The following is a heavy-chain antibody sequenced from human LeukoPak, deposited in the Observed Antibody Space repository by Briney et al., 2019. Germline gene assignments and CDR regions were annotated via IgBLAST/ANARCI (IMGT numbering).Heavy chain of an antibody. CDR3: ARGSSPPYSSSWYAFDY. J-gene: IGHJ4*02. D-gene: IGHD6-13*01. Sequence: SETLSLTCTVSGGSISSYYWSWIRQPPGKGLEWIGYIYYSGSTNYNPSLKSRVTISIDTSKSQFSLKLSSVTAADTAVYYCARGSSPPYSSSWYAFDYWGQGTLVTVSS. V-gene: IGHV4-59*01. CDR2: IYYSGST. CDR1: GGSISSYY.